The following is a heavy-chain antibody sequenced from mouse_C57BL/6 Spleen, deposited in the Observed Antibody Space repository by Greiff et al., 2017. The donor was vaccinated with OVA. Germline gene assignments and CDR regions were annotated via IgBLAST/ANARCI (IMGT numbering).Heavy chain of an antibody. CDR2: INPSSGYT. V-gene: IGHV1-7*01. Sequence: QVQLKESGAELAKPGASVKLSCKASGYTFTSYWMHWVKQRPGQGLEWIGYINPSSGYTKYNQKFKAKATLTADKSSSTAYMQLSSLTYEDSAVYYCARDDYVRLAYWGQGTLVTVSS. J-gene: IGHJ3*01. CDR3: ARDDYVRLAY. D-gene: IGHD2-4*01. CDR1: GYTFTSYW.